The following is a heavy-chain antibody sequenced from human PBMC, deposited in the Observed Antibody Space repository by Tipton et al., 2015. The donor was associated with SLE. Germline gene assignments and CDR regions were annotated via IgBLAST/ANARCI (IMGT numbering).Heavy chain of an antibody. CDR1: GASISSYS. Sequence: TLSLTCSVSGASISSYSWSWIRQPPGKGLEWIGYIYYSGSPNYNPSLKSRVTMSVDTSMNHFSLKLSSVTAADTAVYYCAKLRRPAVTLYYMDVWRKGTTVTISS. CDR2: IYYSGSP. J-gene: IGHJ6*03. D-gene: IGHD2-15*01. CDR3: AKLRRPAVTLYYMDV. V-gene: IGHV4-59*08.